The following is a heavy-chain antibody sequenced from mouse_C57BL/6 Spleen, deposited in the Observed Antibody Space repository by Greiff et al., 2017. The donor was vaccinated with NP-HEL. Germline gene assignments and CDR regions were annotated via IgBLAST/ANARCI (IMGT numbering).Heavy chain of an antibody. V-gene: IGHV10-1*01. Sequence: EVKLEESGGGLVQPKGSLKLSCAASGFSFNTYAMNWVRQAPGKGLEWVARIRSKSNNYATYYADSVKDRFTISRDDSESMLYLQMNNLKTEDTAMYYCVRDGYYNWGQGTLVTVSA. D-gene: IGHD2-3*01. CDR3: VRDGYYN. CDR2: IRSKSNNYAT. CDR1: GFSFNTYA. J-gene: IGHJ3*01.